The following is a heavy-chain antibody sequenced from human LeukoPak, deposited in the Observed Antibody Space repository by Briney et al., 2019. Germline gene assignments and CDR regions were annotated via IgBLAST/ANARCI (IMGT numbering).Heavy chain of an antibody. CDR1: GFTFSSYG. CDR3: AKGGIVVIDIDY. V-gene: IGHV3-30*02. J-gene: IGHJ4*02. CDR2: IRYDGSNK. D-gene: IGHD3-22*01. Sequence: GGSLRLSCAASGFTFSSYGMHWVRQAPGKGLEWVAFIRYDGSNKYYADSVKGRFTISRDNSKNTLYLQMNSLRAEDTAVYYCAKGGIVVIDIDYWGQGTLVTVSS.